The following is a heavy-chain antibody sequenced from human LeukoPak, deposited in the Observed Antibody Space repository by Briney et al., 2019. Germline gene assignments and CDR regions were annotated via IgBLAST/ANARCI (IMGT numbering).Heavy chain of an antibody. Sequence: SETLSLTCTVSGGSISSYYWSWIRQPAGKGLEWIGRIYTSGSTNYNPPLKSRVTMSVDTSKNQFSLKLSSVTAADTAVYYCARDFESRLGYCSSTSCYEGGWFDPWGQGTLVTVSS. CDR3: ARDFESRLGYCSSTSCYEGGWFDP. CDR1: GGSISSYY. CDR2: IYTSGST. V-gene: IGHV4-4*07. D-gene: IGHD2-2*01. J-gene: IGHJ5*02.